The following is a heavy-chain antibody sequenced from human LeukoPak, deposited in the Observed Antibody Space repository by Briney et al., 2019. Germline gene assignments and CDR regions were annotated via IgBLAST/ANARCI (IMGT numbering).Heavy chain of an antibody. D-gene: IGHD5-24*01. Sequence: SETLSLTCTVSGGSIRSSYYYWGWIRQPPGEGLEWIGSIYDSGSTYYNPSLKSRVTISVDTSKNQFSLKLNSVTPEDTAVYYCARKMSGAFDIWGRGTVVTVSS. CDR3: ARKMSGAFDI. CDR2: IYDSGST. V-gene: IGHV4-39*01. J-gene: IGHJ3*02. CDR1: GGSIRSSYYY.